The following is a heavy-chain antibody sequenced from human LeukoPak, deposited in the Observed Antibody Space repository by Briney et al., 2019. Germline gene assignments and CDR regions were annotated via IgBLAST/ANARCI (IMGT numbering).Heavy chain of an antibody. CDR2: IRSKAYGGTP. V-gene: IGHV3-49*03. D-gene: IGHD4-17*01. CDR3: TRDGDYLHHAFDI. J-gene: IGHJ3*02. CDR1: GFTFCDYA. Sequence: GGPLTLSCTASGFTFCDYAMSWFRHAPGKGLEWLGFIRSKAYGGTPEYAESLKGRVTISRDDSKSIAYLQINSLKTEATAVYYSTRDGDYLHHAFDIWGQGTMVTVSS.